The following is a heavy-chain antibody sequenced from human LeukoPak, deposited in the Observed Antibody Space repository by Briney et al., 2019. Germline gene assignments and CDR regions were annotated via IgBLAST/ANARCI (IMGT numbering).Heavy chain of an antibody. CDR3: ARDWSMDTAMVGDLEVGNWFAP. D-gene: IGHD5-18*01. V-gene: IGHV4-4*07. CDR2: IYTSGST. Sequence: KPSETLSLTCTVSGGSISSYYWSWIRQPAGKGLEWIGRIYTSGSTNYNPPLKSRVTMSVDTSKNQFSLKLSSVSAADTAVYYSARDWSMDTAMVGDLEVGNWFAPWGEGTLVTVSS. CDR1: GGSISSYY. J-gene: IGHJ5*02.